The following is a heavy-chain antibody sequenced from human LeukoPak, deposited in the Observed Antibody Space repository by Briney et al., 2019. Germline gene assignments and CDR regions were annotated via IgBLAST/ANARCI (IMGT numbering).Heavy chain of an antibody. Sequence: SVKVSCKASGYTFTIYAISWVRPAPGQGLEWMGWISAYNGNTNYAQKLQGRVTMTTDTSTSTAYMELRSLRSDDTAVYYCARDSMVRGLDYWGQGTLVTVSS. D-gene: IGHD3-10*01. CDR2: ISAYNGNT. V-gene: IGHV1-18*01. CDR3: ARDSMVRGLDY. J-gene: IGHJ4*02. CDR1: GYTFTIYA.